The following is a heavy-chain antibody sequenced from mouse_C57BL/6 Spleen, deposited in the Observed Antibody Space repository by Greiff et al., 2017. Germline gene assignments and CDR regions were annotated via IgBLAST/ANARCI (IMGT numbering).Heavy chain of an antibody. CDR2: IHPFGGGT. J-gene: IGHJ3*01. CDR3: ARGEEACGFAY. Sequence: QVQLQQSGAELVKPGASVKLSCKASGYTFTGYWMHWVKQRPGQGLEWIGRIHPFGGGTNYNQKFKGKATLTVDKSSSTAYMQLSRLTSEDAAVYYCARGEEACGFAYWGQGTPVTVSA. CDR1: GYTFTGYW. V-gene: IGHV1-74*01.